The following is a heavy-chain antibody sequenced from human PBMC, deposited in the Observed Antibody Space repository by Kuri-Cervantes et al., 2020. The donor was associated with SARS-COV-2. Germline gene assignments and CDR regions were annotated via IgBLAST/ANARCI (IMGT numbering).Heavy chain of an antibody. J-gene: IGHJ4*02. CDR3: ATGTTCGWYRRDFDF. D-gene: IGHD6-19*01. CDR1: GFSFTDAW. CDR2: FKSKAAGGTS. Sequence: GGSLRLSCVGTGFSFTDAWMGWVRQTPGKGLEWVGRFKSKAAGGTSVYAAPVQGRFTISRDDSRNTLYLQMNSLKTEDTGVYYCATGTTCGWYRRDFDFWGLGTLVTVSS. V-gene: IGHV3-15*01.